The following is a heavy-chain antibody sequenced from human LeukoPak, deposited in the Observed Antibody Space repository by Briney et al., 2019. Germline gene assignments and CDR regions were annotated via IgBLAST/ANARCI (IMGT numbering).Heavy chain of an antibody. CDR1: GGSFSGYY. CDR2: INHSGST. V-gene: IGHV4-34*01. Sequence: SETLSLTCAVYGGSFSGYYWSWIRQPPGKGLEWIGEINHSGSTNYNPSLKSRVTISVDTSKNQFSLKPSSVTAADTAVYYCARGGYCSGGSCYSPYYYYYYMDVWGKGTTVTVSS. J-gene: IGHJ6*03. CDR3: ARGGYCSGGSCYSPYYYYYYMDV. D-gene: IGHD2-15*01.